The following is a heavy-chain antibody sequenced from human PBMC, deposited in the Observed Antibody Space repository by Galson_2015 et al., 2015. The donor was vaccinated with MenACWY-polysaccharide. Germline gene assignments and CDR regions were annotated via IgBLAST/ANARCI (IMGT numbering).Heavy chain of an antibody. CDR1: GFTFRSYE. CDR3: ARDRGRSGYYYGLDV. D-gene: IGHD1-26*01. V-gene: IGHV3-48*03. CDR2: ISPTGSTI. J-gene: IGHJ6*02. Sequence: SLRLSCAASGFTFRSYEMSWVRQAPGKGLEWVSYISPTGSTIYYADSVKGRFTISRDSAKSSLYLQMNSLRAEDTAVYYCARDRGRSGYYYGLDVWGQGTTVTVSS.